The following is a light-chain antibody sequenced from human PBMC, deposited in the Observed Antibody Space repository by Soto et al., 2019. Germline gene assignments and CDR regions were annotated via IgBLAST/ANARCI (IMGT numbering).Light chain of an antibody. Sequence: QSVLTQPRSVSGSPGQSVTISCTVTSSDVGRYNYVSWYQQHPGKAPKLIIYDVTKRPSGVPDRFSGSKSGNTASLTISGLQAEDEVDYYCCSYAGGYIFVFGTGTKVTVL. V-gene: IGLV2-11*01. CDR1: SSDVGRYNY. CDR2: DVT. CDR3: CSYAGGYIFV. J-gene: IGLJ1*01.